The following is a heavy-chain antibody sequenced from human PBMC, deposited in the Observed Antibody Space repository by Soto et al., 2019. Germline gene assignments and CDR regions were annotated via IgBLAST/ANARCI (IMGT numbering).Heavy chain of an antibody. V-gene: IGHV1-18*01. CDR3: AKSPRGEMATD. CDR1: GYTFINYH. Sequence: QVRLVQSGGEVKKPGASVTVSCKASGYTFINYHITWVRQAPGQGLEWMAWINTYNGMTDYAQRFQGRVTMTRDTSTRTAYMELRNLRSDATAVYFCAKSPRGEMATDWGQGTLVTVSS. D-gene: IGHD5-12*01. CDR2: INTYNGMT. J-gene: IGHJ4*02.